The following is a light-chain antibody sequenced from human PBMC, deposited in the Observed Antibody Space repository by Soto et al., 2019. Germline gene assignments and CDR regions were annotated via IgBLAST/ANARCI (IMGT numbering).Light chain of an antibody. V-gene: IGLV1-44*01. CDR2: ETY. CDR1: STNIGGNY. CDR3: AAWDDNLNVVV. J-gene: IGLJ3*02. Sequence: QSVVTQTPSASGTPGQRVTFSCSGGSTNIGGNYVSWFQQLPGMAPKLLIYETYKRPSGVPDRFSGSKSGTSASLAISGIQSEDEADSYCAAWDDNLNVVVFGGGTKLTVL.